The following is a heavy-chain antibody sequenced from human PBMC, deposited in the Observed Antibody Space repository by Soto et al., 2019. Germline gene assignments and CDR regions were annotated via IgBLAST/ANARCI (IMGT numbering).Heavy chain of an antibody. D-gene: IGHD3-16*01. CDR1: GFTFSSYG. CDR3: GGGHYFSDY. CDR2: ISNDGSNK. J-gene: IGHJ4*02. Sequence: QVQLVESGGGVVQPGRSLRLSCAASGFTFSSYGMHWVRQAPGKGLEWVALISNDGSNKSYVDSVKGRFTISRDNSKNTLYLQMTSLRAEDTAVYYCGGGHYFSDYWGQGTLITVSS. V-gene: IGHV3-30*03.